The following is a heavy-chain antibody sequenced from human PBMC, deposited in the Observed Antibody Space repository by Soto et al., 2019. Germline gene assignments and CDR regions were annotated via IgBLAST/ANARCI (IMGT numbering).Heavy chain of an antibody. CDR1: GFTVSRYY. V-gene: IGHV3-66*01. CDR2: FDNGGNT. CDR3: VRDDVYCGGGRCYGVPMDV. J-gene: IGHJ6*03. D-gene: IGHD2-15*01. Sequence: GGSLRLSCAVSGFTVSRYYMSWVRQPPGKGPEWVALFDNGGNTYYAESVKGRFTISRDSSENTLDLQLNSLRAEGTAVYYFVRDDVYCGGGRCYGVPMDVWGKGTTVTVSS.